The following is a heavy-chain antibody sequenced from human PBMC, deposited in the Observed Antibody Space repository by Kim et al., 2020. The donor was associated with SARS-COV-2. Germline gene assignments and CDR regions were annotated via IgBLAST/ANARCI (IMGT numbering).Heavy chain of an antibody. Sequence: ASVKVSCKASGYTFTSYAMHWVRQAPGQRLEWMGWINAGNGNTKYSQKFQGRVTITRDTSASTAYMELSSLRSEDTAVYYCAREEGLLWFGELLEEQNWFDPWGQGTLVTVSS. J-gene: IGHJ5*02. D-gene: IGHD3-10*01. V-gene: IGHV1-3*01. CDR2: INAGNGNT. CDR3: AREEGLLWFGELLEEQNWFDP. CDR1: GYTFTSYA.